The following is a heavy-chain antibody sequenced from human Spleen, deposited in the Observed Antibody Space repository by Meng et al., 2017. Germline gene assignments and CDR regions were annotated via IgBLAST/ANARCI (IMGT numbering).Heavy chain of an antibody. J-gene: IGHJ5*02. Sequence: QVQLQESGPGLVEPSQTLSLTCTVSGGSMSSGNYYWSWIRQPPGKGLEWIGYIYYSGITYYTPSLKSRVTVSIDTSKSQFSLKLTSVTAADTAVYYCVRSSGWVRTGFDPWGQGTLVTVSS. V-gene: IGHV4-30-4*08. CDR3: VRSSGWVRTGFDP. CDR2: IYYSGIT. CDR1: GGSMSSGNYY. D-gene: IGHD6-19*01.